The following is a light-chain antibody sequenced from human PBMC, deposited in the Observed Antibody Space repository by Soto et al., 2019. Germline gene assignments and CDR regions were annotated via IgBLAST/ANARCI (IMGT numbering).Light chain of an antibody. CDR3: QSYDGTLSGSYV. Sequence: QSVLTQRPSVSGAPGQRVTISCTGSSSNIGAGYDVHWYQQLPGTAPKLVMYGTTNRPSGVPDRFSGSKSGTSASLAITGLQAEDEADYYCQSYDGTLSGSYVFGIGTKVTVL. V-gene: IGLV1-40*01. CDR2: GTT. J-gene: IGLJ1*01. CDR1: SSNIGAGYD.